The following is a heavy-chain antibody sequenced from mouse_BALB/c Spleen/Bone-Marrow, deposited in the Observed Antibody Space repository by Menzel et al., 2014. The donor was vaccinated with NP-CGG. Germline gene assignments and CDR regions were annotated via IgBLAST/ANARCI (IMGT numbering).Heavy chain of an antibody. CDR3: ARETYGNAWFAY. Sequence: QVQLQQSGAELVRPGSSVKISCKASGYAFSDYWMNWVKQRPGQGLEWIGQIYPGDGDTNYIGKFKGKATLTADKSSSTAYMQLSSLTSEDSAVYFCARETYGNAWFAYWGQGTLATVSA. CDR1: GYAFSDYW. CDR2: IYPGDGDT. D-gene: IGHD2-1*01. V-gene: IGHV1-80*01. J-gene: IGHJ3*01.